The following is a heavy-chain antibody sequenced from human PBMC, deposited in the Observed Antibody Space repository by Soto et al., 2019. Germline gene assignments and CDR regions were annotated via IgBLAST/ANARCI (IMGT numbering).Heavy chain of an antibody. CDR1: GGSFSGYY. Sequence: SETLSLTCAVYGGSFSGYYWSWIRQPPGKGLEWIGEINHSGGTNYNPSLKSRVTISVDTSKNQFSLKLSSVTAADTAVYYCARGWLLLEYYYYYGMDVWGQGTTVTVSS. D-gene: IGHD3-3*01. J-gene: IGHJ6*02. V-gene: IGHV4-34*01. CDR2: INHSGGT. CDR3: ARGWLLLEYYYYYGMDV.